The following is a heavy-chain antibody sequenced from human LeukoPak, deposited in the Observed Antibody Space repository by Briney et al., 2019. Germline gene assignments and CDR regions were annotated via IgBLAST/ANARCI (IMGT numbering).Heavy chain of an antibody. J-gene: IGHJ4*02. D-gene: IGHD2-8*01. CDR3: ARPKYCADGVCYWSLDY. V-gene: IGHV1-69*05. CDR1: GGTFRKYA. CDR2: IIPLSGTS. Sequence: SVKVSCKASGGTFRKYAIYWVRQAPGQGLQWTGRIIPLSGTSDFAQGFQGRVTLTTDASTSTAYMELTSLRSEDTAVYYCARPKYCADGVCYWSLDYWGQGTLVTVSS.